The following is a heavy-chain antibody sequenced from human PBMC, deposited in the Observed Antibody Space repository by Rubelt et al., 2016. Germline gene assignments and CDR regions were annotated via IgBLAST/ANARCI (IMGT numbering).Heavy chain of an antibody. V-gene: IGHV4-59*01. J-gene: IGHJ4*02. CDR2: IYYSGST. CDR3: ARGAWLVPDY. Sequence: QLQLQESGPGLVKPSETLSLTCTVSGGSISSYYWSWIRQPPGKGLEWIGYIYYSGSTNYNTSLQSRVTISEGPSRNQFSLKLSSVTAADTAVYYCARGAWLVPDYWGQGTLVTVSS. CDR1: GGSISSYY. D-gene: IGHD6-19*01.